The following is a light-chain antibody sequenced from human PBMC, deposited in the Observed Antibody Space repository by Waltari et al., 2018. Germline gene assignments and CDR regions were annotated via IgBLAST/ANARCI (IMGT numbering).Light chain of an antibody. CDR2: DAS. CDR1: QGIKQS. CDR3: QQYHSVPLT. V-gene: IGKV1-33*01. Sequence: DIHMTQSPSSLSAPVGDRVTIPCQASQGIKQSLIWFHQKPGKAPEVLIFDASNSQTGAPSRFSGSGSGTDFTFTISSLQPEDMGTYYCQQYHSVPLTFGGGTKVEIK. J-gene: IGKJ4*01.